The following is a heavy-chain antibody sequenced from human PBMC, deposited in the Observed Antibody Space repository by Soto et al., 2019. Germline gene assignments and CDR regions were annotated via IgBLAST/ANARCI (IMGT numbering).Heavy chain of an antibody. CDR1: GFTFSDHY. CDR3: ARPQIVAAGTSDY. CDR2: ISGGGDTI. V-gene: IGHV3-11*01. Sequence: PGGSLRLSCAAYGFTFSDHYMSWIRQAPGKGLEWVSYISGGGDTIHYADSVKGRFTVSRDNAKNSLYLQMNSLRTEDTAVYYCARPQIVAAGTSDYWGQGTLVTVSS. D-gene: IGHD6-13*01. J-gene: IGHJ4*02.